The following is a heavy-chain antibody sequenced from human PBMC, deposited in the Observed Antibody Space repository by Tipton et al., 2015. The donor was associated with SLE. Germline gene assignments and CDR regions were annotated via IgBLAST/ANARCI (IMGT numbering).Heavy chain of an antibody. CDR2: ISSSGSTI. V-gene: IGHV3-48*01. CDR3: AIPPYYYGMDV. CDR1: GFTFSSYA. J-gene: IGHJ6*02. Sequence: GSLRLSCAASGFTFSSYAMSWIRQAPGKGLEWVSYISSSGSTIYYADSVKGRFTISRDNSKNTLYLQMNSLRAEDTAVYYCAIPPYYYGMDVWGQGTTVTVSS.